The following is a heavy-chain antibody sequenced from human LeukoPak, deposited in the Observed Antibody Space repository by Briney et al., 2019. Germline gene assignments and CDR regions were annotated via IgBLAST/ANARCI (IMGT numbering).Heavy chain of an antibody. CDR2: INWNGGST. CDR3: ARAQTYGDFRLLLDY. V-gene: IGHV3-20*04. Sequence: PGGSLRLSCAASGFTFGNYGMSWVRQAPGKGLEWVSGINWNGGSTGYADSVEGRFTISRDNAKNSQYLQMNSLRVEDTALYYCARAQTYGDFRLLLDYWGQGTLVTVSS. D-gene: IGHD4-17*01. CDR1: GFTFGNYG. J-gene: IGHJ4*02.